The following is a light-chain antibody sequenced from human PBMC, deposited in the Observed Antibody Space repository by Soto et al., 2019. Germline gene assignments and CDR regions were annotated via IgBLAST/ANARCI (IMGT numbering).Light chain of an antibody. J-gene: IGKJ4*01. CDR3: QHYKTWPLS. CDR2: DAS. Sequence: EIVMTQSPATLSVSPGERATLSCRASQSIVSTLAWYQQKPGQTPRLLIYDASTRATGIPARFSGIGSGTEFTLIISSLQSEDFAVYYCQHYKTWPLSFGGGTKVDIK. CDR1: QSIVST. V-gene: IGKV3-15*01.